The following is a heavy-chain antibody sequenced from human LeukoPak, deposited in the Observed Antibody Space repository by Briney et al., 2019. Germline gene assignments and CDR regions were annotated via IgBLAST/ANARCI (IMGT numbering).Heavy chain of an antibody. CDR1: GYTFTGYY. CDR2: INPNSGVT. CDR3: ARRVFSGWGYYFDY. J-gene: IGHJ4*02. D-gene: IGHD6-19*01. Sequence: GASAKVSCKASGYTFTGYYLHWVRQAPGQGLEWMGWINPNSGVTNYAQKFQGRVTMTRDTSNSTAYMDLSRLRSGDTAVYYCARRVFSGWGYYFDYWGQGTLVTVSS. V-gene: IGHV1-2*02.